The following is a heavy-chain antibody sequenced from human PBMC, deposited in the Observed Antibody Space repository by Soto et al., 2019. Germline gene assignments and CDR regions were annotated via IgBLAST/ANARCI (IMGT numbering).Heavy chain of an antibody. J-gene: IGHJ4*02. D-gene: IGHD5-18*01. Sequence: SETLSLTCTVSGGSVTSDEDYWTWIRQSPGKGLEWIGYISNSGGTGYNPSLKTRLSMSVDRSKNQFTLRLTSVTAADTAVYFCATESGSTYGYFDHWGQGTQVTVSS. CDR3: ATESGSTYGYFDH. CDR1: GGSVTSDEDY. V-gene: IGHV4-30-4*01. CDR2: ISNSGGT.